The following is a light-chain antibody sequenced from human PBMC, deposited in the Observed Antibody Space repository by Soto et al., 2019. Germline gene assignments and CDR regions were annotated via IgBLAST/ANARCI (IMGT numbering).Light chain of an antibody. CDR2: DAS. V-gene: IGKV3-11*01. Sequence: EIVLTQSPATLSLSPGERATLSCRASQSVSNYLAWYQQKPGQAPRLLIYDASRRATGIPGKFSGSGSGTDFTLTISSLEPEDFAGYYCQQRRDWPQRFTFGQGTKLEIK. CDR1: QSVSNY. J-gene: IGKJ2*01. CDR3: QQRRDWPQRFT.